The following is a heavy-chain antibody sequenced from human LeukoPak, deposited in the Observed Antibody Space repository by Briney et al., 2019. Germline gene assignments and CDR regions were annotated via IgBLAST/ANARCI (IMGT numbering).Heavy chain of an antibody. CDR1: GGSISSGGYY. V-gene: IGHV4-31*03. CDR3: AREFTIFGVVIGRYYYYMDV. J-gene: IGHJ6*03. D-gene: IGHD3-3*01. Sequence: SQTLSLTCTVSGGSISSGGYYWSWIRQHPGKGLEWIGYIYYSGSTNYNPSLKSRVTISVDTSKNQFSLKLSSVTAADTAVYYCAREFTIFGVVIGRYYYYMDVWGKGTTVTVSS. CDR2: IYYSGST.